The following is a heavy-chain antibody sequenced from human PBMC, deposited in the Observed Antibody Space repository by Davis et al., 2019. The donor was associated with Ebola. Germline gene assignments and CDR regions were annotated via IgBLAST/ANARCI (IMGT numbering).Heavy chain of an antibody. Sequence: MPSETLSLTCTVSGGSISSYYWNWIRQAPGKGLEWIGDICYSGSTNYNPSLKSRVTISVDTSKNQFSLKLSSVTAADTAVYYCARAGRARLALDYWGQGTLVTVSS. CDR3: ARAGRARLALDY. V-gene: IGHV4-59*12. J-gene: IGHJ4*02. CDR1: GGSISSYY. D-gene: IGHD1-1*01. CDR2: ICYSGST.